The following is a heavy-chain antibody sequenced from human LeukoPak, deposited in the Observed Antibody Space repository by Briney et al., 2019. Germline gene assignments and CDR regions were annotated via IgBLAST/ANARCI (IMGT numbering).Heavy chain of an antibody. V-gene: IGHV3-15*01. J-gene: IGHJ4*02. Sequence: GGSLRLSCAASGFTFSSAWMSWVRQAPGKGLEWVGRIKSKTDGGTTDYAAPVKGRFTISRGDSKNTLYLQMNSLKTGDTAVYYCTTDPGLYDILTGWGQGTLATVSS. CDR3: TTDPGLYDILTG. D-gene: IGHD3-9*01. CDR2: IKSKTDGGTT. CDR1: GFTFSSAW.